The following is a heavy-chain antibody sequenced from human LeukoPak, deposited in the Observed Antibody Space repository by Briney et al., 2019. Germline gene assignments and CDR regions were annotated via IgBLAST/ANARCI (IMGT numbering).Heavy chain of an antibody. Sequence: SVKVSCKASGGTFSSYAISWVRQAPGQGLEWMGGIIPIFGTANYAQKFQGRVTITTDESTSTAYMELSSLRSEDTAVYYCARESCYYDSSGYRYYFDYWRQGTLVTVSS. CDR1: GGTFSSYA. CDR3: ARESCYYDSSGYRYYFDY. CDR2: IIPIFGTA. V-gene: IGHV1-69*05. J-gene: IGHJ4*02. D-gene: IGHD3-22*01.